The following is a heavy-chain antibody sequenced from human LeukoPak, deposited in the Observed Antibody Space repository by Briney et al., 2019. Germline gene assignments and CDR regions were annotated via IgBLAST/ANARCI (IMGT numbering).Heavy chain of an antibody. CDR2: ISKSGTTA. Sequence: PGGSLRLSCVTSGFTFSDYYMSWIRQAPGKGLEWVSYISKSGTTAYYADSVKGRFTISRDNVKNSLSLYMNSLRPEDTAFYFCARDGDDTYYFDSWGQGALVTVSS. CDR1: GFTFSDYY. CDR3: ARDGDDTYYFDS. J-gene: IGHJ4*02. V-gene: IGHV3-11*01.